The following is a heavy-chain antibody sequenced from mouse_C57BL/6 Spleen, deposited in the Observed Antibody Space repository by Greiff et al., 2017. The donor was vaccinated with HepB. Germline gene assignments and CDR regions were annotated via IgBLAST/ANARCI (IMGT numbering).Heavy chain of an antibody. Sequence: EVKLMESGPGLVKPSQSLSLTCSVTGYSITSGYYWNWIRQFPGNKLEWMGYISYDGSNNYNPSLKNRISITRDTSKNQFFLKLNSVTTEDTATYYCARDRWRITTGAMDYWGQGTSVTVSS. J-gene: IGHJ4*01. V-gene: IGHV3-6*01. CDR1: GYSITSGYY. CDR3: ARDRWRITTGAMDY. D-gene: IGHD1-1*01. CDR2: ISYDGSN.